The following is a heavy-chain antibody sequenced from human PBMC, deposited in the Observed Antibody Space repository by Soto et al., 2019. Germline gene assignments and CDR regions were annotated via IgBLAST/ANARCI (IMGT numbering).Heavy chain of an antibody. Sequence: SETLSLTCAVYGGSFSGYYWSWIRQPPGKGLEWIGEINHSGSTNYNPSLKSRVTISVDTSKNQFSLKLSSVTAADTAVYYCARGRTNSYGYPRKSRQMYYFDYWGQGTLVTVSS. V-gene: IGHV4-34*01. J-gene: IGHJ4*02. CDR1: GGSFSGYY. CDR3: ARGRTNSYGYPRKSRQMYYFDY. D-gene: IGHD5-18*01. CDR2: INHSGST.